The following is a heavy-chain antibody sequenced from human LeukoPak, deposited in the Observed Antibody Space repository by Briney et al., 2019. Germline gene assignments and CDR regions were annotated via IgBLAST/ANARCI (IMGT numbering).Heavy chain of an antibody. D-gene: IGHD3-10*01. CDR3: ARRVYGSGSYYNAVYWFDP. CDR2: IYPGDSDT. J-gene: IGHJ5*02. Sequence: GESLKISCKSSGYNFTNYWIGWVRQMPGKGLEWMGIIYPGDSDTKYSPSFQGQVTISADKSISTAYLQWSSLKASDTAMYYCARRVYGSGSYYNAVYWFDPWGQGTLVTVSS. CDR1: GYNFTNYW. V-gene: IGHV5-51*01.